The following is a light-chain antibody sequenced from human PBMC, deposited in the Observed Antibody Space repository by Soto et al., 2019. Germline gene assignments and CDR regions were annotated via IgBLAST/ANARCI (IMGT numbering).Light chain of an antibody. CDR3: QQRSNWPPIT. CDR1: QSFSSY. J-gene: IGKJ5*01. CDR2: DAS. V-gene: IGKV3-11*01. Sequence: EIVLTQSPATLSLSPGERATLSCRASQSFSSYLAWCQQKPGQAPRLLIYDASNRATGIPARFSGSGSGTDFTLTISSLEPEDFAVYYCQQRSNWPPITFGQGTRLEIK.